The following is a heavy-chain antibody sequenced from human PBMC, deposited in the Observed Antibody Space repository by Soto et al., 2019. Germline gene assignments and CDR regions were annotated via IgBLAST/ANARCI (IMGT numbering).Heavy chain of an antibody. CDR1: GYTFTGYY. CDR3: ARARFGNGEEDWFDP. D-gene: IGHD4-17*01. CDR2: INPNSGGT. J-gene: IGHJ5*02. Sequence: QVPLVQSGAEVKKPGASVKVSCKASGYTFTGYYMHWVRQAPGQGLEWMGWINPNSGGTNYAQKFQGWVTMTRDTSISTAYMELSRLRSDDTAVYYCARARFGNGEEDWFDPWGQGTLVTVSS. V-gene: IGHV1-2*04.